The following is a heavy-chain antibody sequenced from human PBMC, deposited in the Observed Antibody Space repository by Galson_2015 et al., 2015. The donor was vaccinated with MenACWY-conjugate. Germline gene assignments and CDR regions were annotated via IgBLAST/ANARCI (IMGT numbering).Heavy chain of an antibody. V-gene: IGHV4-34*01. CDR1: GGSFSGYY. J-gene: IGHJ4*02. Sequence: ETLSLTCAVYGGSFSGYYWSWIRQPPGKGLEWIGEINHSGSTNYNPSLKSRVTISVDTSKNQFSLKLSSVTDADTAVYYCASRDYWGQGTLVTVSS. CDR3: ASRDY. CDR2: INHSGST.